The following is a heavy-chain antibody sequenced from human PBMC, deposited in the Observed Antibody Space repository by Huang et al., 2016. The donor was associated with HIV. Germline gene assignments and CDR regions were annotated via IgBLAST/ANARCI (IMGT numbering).Heavy chain of an antibody. D-gene: IGHD3-16*01. V-gene: IGHV1-69*01. Sequence: QVQLEQSGPAVRKPGSSVKVSCQASGGSFSDQIISWVRQAPGQRFEWMGGIIPLFRAPAYAQEFKGRVTMTADESTATIYMELNSLTSEDTAVYYCAMSLRYQYDSRSHWGRYFDYWGQGTLVTVSS. J-gene: IGHJ4*02. CDR3: AMSLRYQYDSRSHWGRYFDY. CDR1: GGSFSDQI. CDR2: IIPLFRAP.